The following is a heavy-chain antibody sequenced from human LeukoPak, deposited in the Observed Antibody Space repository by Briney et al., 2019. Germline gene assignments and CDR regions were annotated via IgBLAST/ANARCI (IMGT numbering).Heavy chain of an antibody. CDR2: ISGDGGRT. CDR1: GFTFSSDD. D-gene: IGHD2-2*01. CDR3: AKVNWCTASCADA. J-gene: IGHJ4*02. Sequence: GGSLRLSCAASGFTFSSDDMNWVRQAPGKGLEWVSGISGDGGRTNYAVSVKGRFTISRDNSKNTLSLHMNSLRAEDTAVYYCAKVNWCTASCADAWGQGTLVTVSS. V-gene: IGHV3-23*01.